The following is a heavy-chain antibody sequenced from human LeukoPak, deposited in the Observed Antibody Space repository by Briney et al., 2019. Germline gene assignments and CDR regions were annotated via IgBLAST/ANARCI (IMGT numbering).Heavy chain of an antibody. CDR1: GFTFTSYW. CDR2: INEDGSYK. D-gene: IGHD2-21*02. Sequence: GGSLRLSCAVSGFTFTSYWMSWVRQAPGKGLEWVANINEDGSYKFHADSVKGRLTISRDNSKNSLYLQMSSLRADDTAVYYCARDAARGGDNDYWGQGTRVIVSS. J-gene: IGHJ4*02. CDR3: ARDAARGGDNDY. V-gene: IGHV3-7*01.